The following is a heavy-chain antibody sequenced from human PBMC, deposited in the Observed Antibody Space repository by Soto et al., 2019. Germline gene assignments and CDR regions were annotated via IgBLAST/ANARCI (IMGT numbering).Heavy chain of an antibody. CDR3: AKTPRQWLVYFDY. D-gene: IGHD6-19*01. Sequence: EVQLLESGGGLVQPGGSLRLSCAASGFTFSNYAIAWFRQAPGKGLDWVSGISGSGGTTYYADSVKSRFTISRDNSKDTLHLQMNSLRAEDTAVYYCAKTPRQWLVYFDYWGQGALVTVSS. CDR1: GFTFSNYA. CDR2: ISGSGGTT. V-gene: IGHV3-23*01. J-gene: IGHJ4*02.